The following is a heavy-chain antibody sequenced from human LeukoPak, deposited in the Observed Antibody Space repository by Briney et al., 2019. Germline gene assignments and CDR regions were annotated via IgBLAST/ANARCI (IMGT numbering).Heavy chain of an antibody. Sequence: PSETLSLTCTVSGGSISSGSCYWSWIRQPAGKGLEWIGRIYTSGSTNYNPSLKSRVTTSVDTSKNQFSLKLSSVTAADTAVYYCARGGVAAVNNWGQGTLVTVSS. D-gene: IGHD6-13*01. CDR1: GGSISSGSCY. V-gene: IGHV4-61*02. CDR3: ARGGVAAVNN. J-gene: IGHJ4*02. CDR2: IYTSGST.